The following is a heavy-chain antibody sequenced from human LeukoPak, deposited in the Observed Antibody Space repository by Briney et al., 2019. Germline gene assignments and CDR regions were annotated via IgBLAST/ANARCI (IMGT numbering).Heavy chain of an antibody. CDR1: GNSISSSSYY. D-gene: IGHD1-1*01. CDR2: IYYSGST. Sequence: SETLSLTCTVSGNSISSSSYYWGWIRQPPGKWLEWIGRIYYSGSTYYNPSLKSRVTISADTSKNQFSLKLSSVPAADTAVYYCARLWRAAIDYGGQGTLVTVSS. CDR3: ARLWRAAIDY. J-gene: IGHJ4*02. V-gene: IGHV4-39*01.